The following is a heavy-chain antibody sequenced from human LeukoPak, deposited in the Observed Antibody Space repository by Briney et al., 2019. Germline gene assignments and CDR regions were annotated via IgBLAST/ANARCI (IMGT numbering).Heavy chain of an antibody. D-gene: IGHD3/OR15-3a*01. CDR1: GFIFRSHW. J-gene: IGHJ4*02. CDR2: INPDGSEM. CDR3: ARDHTAPTIIWDC. V-gene: IGHV3-7*01. Sequence: GGSLRLSCETSGFIFRSHWMSWVRQAPGKGLEWVANINPDGSEMHYVDSVKGRITVSRDNAKNSMYLQMNSLRAEDTAVYYCARDHTAPTIIWDCWGQGTLVTVSP.